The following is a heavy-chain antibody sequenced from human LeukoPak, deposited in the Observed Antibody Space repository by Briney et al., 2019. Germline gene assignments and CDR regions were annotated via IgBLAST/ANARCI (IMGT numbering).Heavy chain of an antibody. CDR1: GFTFDDYA. CDR2: ISWNSGSI. Sequence: PGGSLRLSCAASGFTFDDYAMHWVRQAPGKGLEWVSGISWNSGSIGYADSVKGRFTISRDNAKNSLYLQMNSLRAEDTALYYCARGGISIFGVVIYMDVWGKGTTVTVSS. J-gene: IGHJ6*03. CDR3: ARGGISIFGVVIYMDV. D-gene: IGHD3-3*01. V-gene: IGHV3-9*01.